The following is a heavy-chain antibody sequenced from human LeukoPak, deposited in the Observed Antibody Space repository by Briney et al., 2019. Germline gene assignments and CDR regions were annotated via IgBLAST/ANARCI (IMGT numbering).Heavy chain of an antibody. Sequence: PGGSLRLSCAASGFTFSDHYMDWVRQAPGKGLEWVGRTRNKANSYTTEYAASVKGRFTISRDNAKNSLYLQMNSLRAEDTAVYYCARDQGYSLYWGQGTLVTVSS. CDR1: GFTFSDHY. V-gene: IGHV3-72*01. CDR2: TRNKANSYTT. J-gene: IGHJ4*02. D-gene: IGHD5-18*01. CDR3: ARDQGYSLY.